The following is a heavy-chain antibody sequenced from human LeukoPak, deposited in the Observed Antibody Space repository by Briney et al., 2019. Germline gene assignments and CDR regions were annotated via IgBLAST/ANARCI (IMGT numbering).Heavy chain of an antibody. V-gene: IGHV3-23*01. D-gene: IGHD4-17*01. CDR2: ISGSGVNT. J-gene: IGHJ4*02. CDR3: AKDKFLTTAKRLDS. CDR1: GFTFSSYA. Sequence: GGSLRLSCAASGFTFSSYAMSWVRQAPGKGLEWVSVISGSGVNTYYADSVEGRFTISRDNSKNTLYLQMNSLRAEDTALYYCAKDKFLTTAKRLDSWGQGTLVTVSS.